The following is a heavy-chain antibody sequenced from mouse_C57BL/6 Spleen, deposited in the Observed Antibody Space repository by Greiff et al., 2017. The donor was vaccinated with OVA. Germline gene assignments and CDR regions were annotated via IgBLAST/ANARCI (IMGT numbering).Heavy chain of an antibody. J-gene: IGHJ3*01. Sequence: VQLQQSGPELVKPGASVKISCKASGYTFTDYYMNWVKQSHGKSLEWIGDINPNNGGTSYNQKFKGKATLTVDKSSSTAYMELRSLTSEDSAVYYCANYYGSSYAVAYWGQGTLVTVSA. CDR1: GYTFTDYY. D-gene: IGHD1-1*01. CDR2: INPNNGGT. CDR3: ANYYGSSYAVAY. V-gene: IGHV1-26*01.